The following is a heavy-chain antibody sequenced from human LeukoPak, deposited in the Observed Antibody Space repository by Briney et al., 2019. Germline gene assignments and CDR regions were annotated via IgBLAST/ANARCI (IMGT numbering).Heavy chain of an antibody. Sequence: GGSLRLSCAASGFTFSNYAMSWVRQAPGKGLEWVSSISSSSSYIYYADSVEGRFTISRDNAKNSLYLQMNSLRAEDTAVYYCARDRIVGAPNDFDYWGQGTLVTVSS. CDR2: ISSSSSYI. J-gene: IGHJ4*02. D-gene: IGHD1-26*01. V-gene: IGHV3-21*01. CDR1: GFTFSNYA. CDR3: ARDRIVGAPNDFDY.